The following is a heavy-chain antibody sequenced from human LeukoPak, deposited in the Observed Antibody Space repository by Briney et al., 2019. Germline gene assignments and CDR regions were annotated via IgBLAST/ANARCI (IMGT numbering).Heavy chain of an antibody. CDR3: ARSASRKNPLTWFDP. CDR1: GGSIGSIEW. D-gene: IGHD1-14*01. Sequence: SGTLSLTCAVSGGSIGSIEWFSWVRQTPGKGLEWIGESHQTGSTNYNPSLKSRVTISVDTSKDQFSLKLASVTAADTAVYYCARSASRKNPLTWFDPWGQGTLVTAPS. V-gene: IGHV4-4*02. CDR2: SHQTGST. J-gene: IGHJ5*02.